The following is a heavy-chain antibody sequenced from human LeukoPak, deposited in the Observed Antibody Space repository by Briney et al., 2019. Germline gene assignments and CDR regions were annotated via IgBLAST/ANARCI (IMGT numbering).Heavy chain of an antibody. Sequence: GGSLRLSGAAPGFTFRDYTMAWVRQAPGKGLQWVASIVTSYVGTYYVDSVAGRFVVSRDNSKNILYLQMNRLRVEDTVMYFCAKGKVAGLLDWFDPWGPGTLVTVSS. CDR2: IVTSYVGT. V-gene: IGHV3-23*05. CDR3: AKGKVAGLLDWFDP. J-gene: IGHJ5*02. CDR1: GFTFRDYT. D-gene: IGHD6-19*01.